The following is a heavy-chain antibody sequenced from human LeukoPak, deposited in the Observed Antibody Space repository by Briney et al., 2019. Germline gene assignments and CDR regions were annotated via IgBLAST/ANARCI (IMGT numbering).Heavy chain of an antibody. CDR1: GGSFSGYY. J-gene: IGHJ4*02. D-gene: IGHD3-10*01. CDR3: AREHRITMVRGVVYYFDY. Sequence: KPSETLSLTCAVYGGSFSGYYWSWIRQPPGKGLEWIGEINHSGSTNYNPSLKSRVTISVDTSKNQFSLKLSSVTAADTAVYYFAREHRITMVRGVVYYFDYWGQGTLVTVSS. V-gene: IGHV4-34*01. CDR2: INHSGST.